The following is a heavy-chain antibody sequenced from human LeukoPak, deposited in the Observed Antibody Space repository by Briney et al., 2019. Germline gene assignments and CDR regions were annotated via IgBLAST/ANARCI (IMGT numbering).Heavy chain of an antibody. Sequence: ASVKVSCKGSGYTFTGYYMHWVRQAPGQGLEWMGRINPNNGGTNYAQKFQDRVTMTRDTSISTAYMELNRLRSDDTAVYYCARDGDIVVVPAAITYYYYGMDVWGQGTTVTVSS. CDR1: GYTFTGYY. CDR3: ARDGDIVVVPAAITYYYYGMDV. J-gene: IGHJ6*02. V-gene: IGHV1-2*06. CDR2: INPNNGGT. D-gene: IGHD2-2*02.